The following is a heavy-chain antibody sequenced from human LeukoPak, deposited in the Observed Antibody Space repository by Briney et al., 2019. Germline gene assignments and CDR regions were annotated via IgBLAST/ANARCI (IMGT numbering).Heavy chain of an antibody. CDR3: ARDAYCSSTSCYPYYYYYGMDV. V-gene: IGHV4-31*03. J-gene: IGHJ6*02. CDR1: GGSISSGGYY. CDR2: IYYSGST. Sequence: SETLSLTCTVSGGSISSGGYYWSWLRQHPGKGLEWIGYIYYSGSTYYNPSLKSRVTISVDTSKNQFSLKLSSVTAADTAVYYCARDAYCSSTSCYPYYYYYGMDVWGQGTTVTVSS. D-gene: IGHD2-2*01.